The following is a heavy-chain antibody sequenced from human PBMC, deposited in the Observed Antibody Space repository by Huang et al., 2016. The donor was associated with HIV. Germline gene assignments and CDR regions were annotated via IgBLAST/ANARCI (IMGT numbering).Heavy chain of an antibody. CDR2: INSDGSRK. D-gene: IGHD6-25*01. Sequence: EGQLVESGGGIIQRGGSRRLYCAASGSTFNSYWMHWVRQVPEKGLVWVSGINSDGSRKSYADSVKGRFTISRDNAKNKLYLEMSSLRVEDTAVYYCARDPRGYREVYGMDVWGRGTTVTVSS. V-gene: IGHV3-74*01. CDR1: GSTFNSYW. CDR3: ARDPRGYREVYGMDV. J-gene: IGHJ6*02.